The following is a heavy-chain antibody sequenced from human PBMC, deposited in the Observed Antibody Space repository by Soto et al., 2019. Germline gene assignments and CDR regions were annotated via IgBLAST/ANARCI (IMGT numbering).Heavy chain of an antibody. D-gene: IGHD1-7*01. CDR2: IYYSGST. J-gene: IGHJ6*03. CDR3: ASVELQFYYMDV. Sequence: PSDTLSLTCTVSGGSISSYYWSWIRQPPGKGLEWIGYIYYSGSTNYNPSLKSRVTISVDTSKNQFSLKLSSVTAADTAVYYCASVELQFYYMDVWGKGTTVTVSS. V-gene: IGHV4-59*07. CDR1: GGSISSYY.